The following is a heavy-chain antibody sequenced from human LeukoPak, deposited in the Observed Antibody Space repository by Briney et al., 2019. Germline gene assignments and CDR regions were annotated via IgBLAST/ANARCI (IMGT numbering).Heavy chain of an antibody. J-gene: IGHJ6*01. V-gene: IGHV3-30*18. D-gene: IGHD2-15*01. CDR2: IAYNGSNA. Sequence: PGGCLRLSCAASGFTFSRYAMHWVRQAPGKGLEWVAVIAYNGSNAYYADSVKGRFFISRDNSKNSLYLQMNSLRAEDTAVYFCAKVDIEVVVAATSMDVWGQGTTVTVSS. CDR3: AKVDIEVVVAATSMDV. CDR1: GFTFSRYA.